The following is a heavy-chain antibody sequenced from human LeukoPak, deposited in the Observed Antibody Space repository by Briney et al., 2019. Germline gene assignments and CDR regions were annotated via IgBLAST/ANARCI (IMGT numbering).Heavy chain of an antibody. J-gene: IGHJ6*02. CDR1: EFTFSNYW. CDR2: IKKDGSEK. Sequence: GGSLRLSCAASEFTFSNYWMSWVRQAPGKGLEWVANIKKDGSEKYYVDPVKGRFTISRDNAKNSLYLQMNSLRAEDTALYYCAKDISSYYYYGMDVWGQGTTVTVSS. V-gene: IGHV3-7*03. D-gene: IGHD2-2*01. CDR3: AKDISSYYYYGMDV.